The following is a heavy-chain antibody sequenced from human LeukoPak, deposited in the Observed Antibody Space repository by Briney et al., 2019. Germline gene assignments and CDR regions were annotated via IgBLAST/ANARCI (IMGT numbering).Heavy chain of an antibody. J-gene: IGHJ4*02. CDR3: AREAEIVGATYFDY. D-gene: IGHD1-26*01. Sequence: PGGSLRLSCAASGFTVSSNYMSWVRQAPGKGLEWVSVIYSGGSRYYADSVKGRFTISRDNSKNTLYLQMNSLRAEDTAVYYCAREAEIVGATYFDYWGQGTLVTVSS. V-gene: IGHV3-66*01. CDR1: GFTVSSNY. CDR2: IYSGGSR.